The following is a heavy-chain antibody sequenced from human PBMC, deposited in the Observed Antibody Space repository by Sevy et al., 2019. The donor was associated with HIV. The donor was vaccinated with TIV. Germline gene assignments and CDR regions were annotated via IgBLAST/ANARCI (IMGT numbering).Heavy chain of an antibody. CDR1: GFTFSSYA. D-gene: IGHD3-10*01. CDR3: ARSTMVRGDQPTGAFDI. CDR2: ISSNGGST. Sequence: GGSLRLSCAASGFTFSSYAMHWVRQAPGRGLEYVSAISSNGGSTYYANSVKGRFTISRDNSKNTLYLQMGSLRAEDMAVYYCARSTMVRGDQPTGAFDIWGQGTMVTVSS. J-gene: IGHJ3*02. V-gene: IGHV3-64*01.